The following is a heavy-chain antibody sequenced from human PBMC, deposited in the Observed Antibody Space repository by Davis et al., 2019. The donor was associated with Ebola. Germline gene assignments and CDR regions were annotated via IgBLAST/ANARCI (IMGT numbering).Heavy chain of an antibody. D-gene: IGHD6-13*01. CDR3: ARQAQLVFGFDY. CDR2: INPNSGGT. Sequence: ASVKVSCKASGYTFTGYYMHWVRQAPGQGLEWMGRINPNSGGTNYAQKFQGRVTMTRDTSISTAYMELRSLRSDDTAMYYCARQAQLVFGFDYWGQGTLVTVSS. J-gene: IGHJ4*02. V-gene: IGHV1-2*06. CDR1: GYTFTGYY.